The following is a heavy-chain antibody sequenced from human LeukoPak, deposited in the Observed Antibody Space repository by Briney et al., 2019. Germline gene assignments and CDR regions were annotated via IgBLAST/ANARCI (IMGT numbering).Heavy chain of an antibody. CDR1: GFTFSSNA. Sequence: GGSLRLSCAASGFTFSSNAMSWVRQAPGKGLEWVSAIVGNGGSTFYADSVKGRFTISRDNSKNTLYLQMNSLRAEDTAVYYCAKMGSGTIDYWGQGTLVTVSS. J-gene: IGHJ4*02. D-gene: IGHD3-10*01. CDR3: AKMGSGTIDY. V-gene: IGHV3-23*01. CDR2: IVGNGGST.